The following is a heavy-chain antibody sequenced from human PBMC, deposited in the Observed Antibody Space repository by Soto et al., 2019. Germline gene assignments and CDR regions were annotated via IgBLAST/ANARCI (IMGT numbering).Heavy chain of an antibody. Sequence: ASVKVSCKASGYTFTNYAIHWVRQAPGQRLERMGWLNPGNGNTKYPQKFQGRVTITRDTSASTAYIFLSSLRSEDTAVYYCVRDLGIPYCGGDCYSDWYFDLWGRGTLVTVSS. D-gene: IGHD2-21*01. CDR3: VRDLGIPYCGGDCYSDWYFDL. CDR2: LNPGNGNT. CDR1: GYTFTNYA. V-gene: IGHV1-3*01. J-gene: IGHJ2*01.